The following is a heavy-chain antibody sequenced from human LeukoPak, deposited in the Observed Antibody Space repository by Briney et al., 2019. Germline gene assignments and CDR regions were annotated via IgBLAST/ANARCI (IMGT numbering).Heavy chain of an antibody. CDR1: GFTFSSYS. D-gene: IGHD5-12*01. CDR3: AKDRYSYSGCCDY. Sequence: GGSLRLSCAASGFTFSSYSMSWVRQAPGKGLEWVSAISGSGGSTYYADSVKGRFTISRDNSKNTLYLQMNSLRAEDTAVYYCAKDRYSYSGCCDYWGQGTLVTVSS. J-gene: IGHJ4*02. CDR2: ISGSGGST. V-gene: IGHV3-23*01.